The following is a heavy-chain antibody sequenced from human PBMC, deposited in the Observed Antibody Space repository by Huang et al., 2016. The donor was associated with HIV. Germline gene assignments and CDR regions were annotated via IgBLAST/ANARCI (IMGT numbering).Heavy chain of an antibody. J-gene: IGHJ4*02. V-gene: IGHV1-3*01. CDR3: ARGIAAGDY. CDR1: GYIFSTYD. D-gene: IGHD6-25*01. Sequence: QVQLVQSGANVKTPGASVKVSCKASGYIFSTYDTHWVRQAPGQRLEWMGRINAGNGNTKDSQRFQGRVTITRETAANTADVELSSLRSEDTGVYYCARGIAAGDYWGQGTLVTVSS. CDR2: INAGNGNT.